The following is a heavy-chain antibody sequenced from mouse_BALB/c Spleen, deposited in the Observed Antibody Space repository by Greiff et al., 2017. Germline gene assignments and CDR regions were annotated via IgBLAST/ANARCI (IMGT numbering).Heavy chain of an antibody. CDR2: IWSGGST. V-gene: IGHV2-2*02. CDR3: ARNLDYARYAMDY. Sequence: QAQLKESGPGLVQPSQSLSITCTVSGFSLTSYGVHWVRQSPGKGLEWLGVIWSGGSTDYNAAFISRLSISKDNSKSQVFFKMNSLQANDTAIYYCARNLDYARYAMDYWGQGTSVTVSS. D-gene: IGHD1-1*02. J-gene: IGHJ4*01. CDR1: GFSLTSYG.